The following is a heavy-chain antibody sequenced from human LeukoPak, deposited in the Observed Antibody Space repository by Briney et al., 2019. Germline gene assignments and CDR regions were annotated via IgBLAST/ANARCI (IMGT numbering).Heavy chain of an antibody. J-gene: IGHJ5*02. CDR1: GGTFSSYA. D-gene: IGHD3-3*01. V-gene: IGHV1-69*05. CDR2: IIPIFGTA. Sequence: SVKVSCKASGGTFSSYAISWVRQAPGQGLEWMGGIIPIFGTANYAQKFQGRVTITTDESTSTAYMELSSLRSEDTAVYYCARNYDFWSRNWFDPWGQGTLVTVSS. CDR3: ARNYDFWSRNWFDP.